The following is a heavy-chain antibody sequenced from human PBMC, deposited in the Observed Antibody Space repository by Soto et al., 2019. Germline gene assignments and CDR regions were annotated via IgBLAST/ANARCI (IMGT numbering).Heavy chain of an antibody. D-gene: IGHD2-2*01. CDR1: GYTFTRYA. CDR2: INAGNGIT. CDR3: ARGGQLLSVAFDI. V-gene: IGHV1-3*01. J-gene: IGHJ3*02. Sequence: QVQLVQSGAEVKKPGASVKVSCRASGYTFTRYALHWVRQAPGQRLEWMGWINAGNGITTYSQKFQGRVTITRDKSAGTAYMELSSLTSVDTAVYYCARGGQLLSVAFDIWGQGTMVTVSS.